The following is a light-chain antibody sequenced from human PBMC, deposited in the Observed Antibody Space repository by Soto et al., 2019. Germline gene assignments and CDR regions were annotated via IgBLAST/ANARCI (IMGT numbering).Light chain of an antibody. V-gene: IGKV1-39*01. J-gene: IGKJ1*01. CDR3: QQTYNSPRT. Sequence: DIQMTQFPSSLSASVGDRVTITCRASQTISTYLNWYQQKPGKAPKVLIYAAFTLQSGVPSRFSGSGSGTDFTLTISSLQPEDFATYYCQQTYNSPRTFGQGTKVDI. CDR1: QTISTY. CDR2: AAF.